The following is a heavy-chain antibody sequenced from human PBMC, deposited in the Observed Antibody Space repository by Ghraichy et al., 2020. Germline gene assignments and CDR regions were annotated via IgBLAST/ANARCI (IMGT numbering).Heavy chain of an antibody. Sequence: SETLSLTCTVSGGSISSYYWSWIRQPPGKGLEWIGYIYYSGSTNYNPSLKSRVTISVDTSKNQFSLKLSSVTAADTAVYYCARGASYYPFLPLRPFDYWGQGTLVTVSS. J-gene: IGHJ4*02. CDR3: ARGASYYPFLPLRPFDY. V-gene: IGHV4-59*01. D-gene: IGHD1-26*01. CDR2: IYYSGST. CDR1: GGSISSYY.